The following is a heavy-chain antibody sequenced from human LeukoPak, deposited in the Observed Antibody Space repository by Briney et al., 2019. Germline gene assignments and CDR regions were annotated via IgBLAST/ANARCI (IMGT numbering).Heavy chain of an antibody. D-gene: IGHD6-19*01. Sequence: GGSLRLSCAASGFTFSSYAMHWVRQAPGKGLEWVAVISYDGSNKYYADSVKGRFTISRDNSKDTLYLQMNSLRAEDTAVYYCARDGVWQWLVQYYFDYWGQGTLVTVSS. CDR2: ISYDGSNK. CDR1: GFTFSSYA. CDR3: ARDGVWQWLVQYYFDY. J-gene: IGHJ4*02. V-gene: IGHV3-30-3*01.